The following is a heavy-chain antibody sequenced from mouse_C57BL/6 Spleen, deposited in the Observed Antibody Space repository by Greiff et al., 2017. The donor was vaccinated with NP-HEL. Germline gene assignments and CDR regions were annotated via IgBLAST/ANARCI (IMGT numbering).Heavy chain of an antibody. J-gene: IGHJ2*01. D-gene: IGHD2-3*01. CDR2: ISDGGSYT. Sequence: EVMLVESGGGLVKPGGSLKLSCAASGFTFSSYAMSWVRQTPEKRLEWVATISDGGSYTYYPDNVKGRFTISRDNAKNNLYLQMSHLKSEDTAMYYCARDDGYYEVDYWGQGTTLTVSS. V-gene: IGHV5-4*01. CDR1: GFTFSSYA. CDR3: ARDDGYYEVDY.